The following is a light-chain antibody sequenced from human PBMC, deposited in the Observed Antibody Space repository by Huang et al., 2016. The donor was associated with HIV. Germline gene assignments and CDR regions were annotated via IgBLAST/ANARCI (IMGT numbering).Light chain of an antibody. V-gene: IGKV4-1*01. J-gene: IGKJ1*01. Sequence: DIIMSQSPESLTVSLGERATLNCRSSQSVYASSTSKDDMAWFQQKPGQPPKLLLFWASSREVGVPDRFSGSGSGTHFTLTIANLQPEDAAIYYCQQYYSLPQTFGQGTMV. CDR3: QQYYSLPQT. CDR2: WAS. CDR1: QSVYASSTSKDD.